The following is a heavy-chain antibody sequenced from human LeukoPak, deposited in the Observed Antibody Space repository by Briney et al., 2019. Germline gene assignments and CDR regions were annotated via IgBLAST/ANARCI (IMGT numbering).Heavy chain of an antibody. Sequence: GGSLRLSCSASGFIFSSYAMHWVRQAPGKGLEYVSAISSNGGSTYYADSVKGRFTISRDNSKNTLYLQMSSLRAEDTAVYYCVGSAAAVQYYFDYWGQGTLVTVSS. CDR1: GFIFSSYA. V-gene: IGHV3-64D*06. J-gene: IGHJ4*02. D-gene: IGHD6-13*01. CDR3: VGSAAAVQYYFDY. CDR2: ISSNGGST.